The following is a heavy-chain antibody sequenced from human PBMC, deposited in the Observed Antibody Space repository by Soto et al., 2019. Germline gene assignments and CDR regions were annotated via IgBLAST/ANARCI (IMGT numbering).Heavy chain of an antibody. CDR2: FYNSGSV. Sequence: SETLSLTCTVSGGSISSGGYYWSWIRQHPGKGLEWVGYFYNSGSVFYNPSLKSRVTISVDTSKNQFSLKLISVTAADTAVYYCARGAVTNLYYYYYGMDVWGQGTTVTVSS. CDR1: GGSISSGGYY. V-gene: IGHV4-31*03. D-gene: IGHD4-4*01. J-gene: IGHJ6*02. CDR3: ARGAVTNLYYYYYGMDV.